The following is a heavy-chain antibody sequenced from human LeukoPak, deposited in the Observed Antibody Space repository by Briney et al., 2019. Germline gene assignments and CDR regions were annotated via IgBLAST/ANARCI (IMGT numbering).Heavy chain of an antibody. Sequence: GGSLRLSCAASGLTFSDYYMSWIRQAPGKGLEWVSYISSSGSTIYYADSVKGRFTISRDNAKNSLYLQMNSLRAEDTAVYYCATGVRGYNSALDYWGQGTLVTVSP. CDR3: ATGVRGYNSALDY. J-gene: IGHJ4*02. CDR2: ISSSGSTI. V-gene: IGHV3-11*04. D-gene: IGHD6-19*01. CDR1: GLTFSDYY.